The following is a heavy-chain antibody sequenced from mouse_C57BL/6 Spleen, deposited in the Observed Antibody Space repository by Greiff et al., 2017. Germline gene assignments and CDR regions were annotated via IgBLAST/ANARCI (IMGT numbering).Heavy chain of an antibody. J-gene: IGHJ1*03. Sequence: QVQLQQSGAELVMPGASVKLSCKASGYTFTSYWMHWVKQRPGQGLEWIGEIDPSDSYTNYNQKFKGKSTLTVDKSSSTAYMQLSSLTSEDSAVYYCARPPRYYGSSPWYFDVWGTGTTVTVSS. CDR1: GYTFTSYW. V-gene: IGHV1-69*01. D-gene: IGHD1-1*01. CDR2: IDPSDSYT. CDR3: ARPPRYYGSSPWYFDV.